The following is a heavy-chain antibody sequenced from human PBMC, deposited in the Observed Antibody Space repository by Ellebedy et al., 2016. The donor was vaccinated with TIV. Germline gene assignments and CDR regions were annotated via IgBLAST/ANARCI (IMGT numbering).Heavy chain of an antibody. CDR3: ASETFNDVDLKVWGVLDI. CDR1: GFTVNSNY. V-gene: IGHV3-66*01. D-gene: IGHD7-27*01. CDR2: ISTHGTT. Sequence: GGSLRLSCSVSGFTVNSNYMSWVRQAPGKGLEWVSLISTHGTTYYADSVKGRFSISRNNSKNTLLLQMNSLRAEDTALYYCASETFNDVDLKVWGVLDIWGRGTMVTVSS. J-gene: IGHJ3*02.